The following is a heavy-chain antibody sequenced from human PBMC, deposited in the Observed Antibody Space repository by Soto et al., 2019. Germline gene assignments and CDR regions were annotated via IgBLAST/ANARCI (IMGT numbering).Heavy chain of an antibody. CDR1: GFPFSSYG. Sequence: QVELVESGGGVVQPGRSLRLSCAASGFPFSSYGMHWVRQAPGKGLEWVAVISYDGSNQYYADSLKGRFTISRDNSKNTLYLEVNSLRTEDRAEYFCAKSRMGSSWYEGDSWGQGTLVTVSS. V-gene: IGHV3-30*18. CDR3: AKSRMGSSWYEGDS. CDR2: ISYDGSNQ. J-gene: IGHJ4*02. D-gene: IGHD6-13*01.